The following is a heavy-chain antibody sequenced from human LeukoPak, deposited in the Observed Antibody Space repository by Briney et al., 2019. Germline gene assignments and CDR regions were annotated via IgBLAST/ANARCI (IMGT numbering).Heavy chain of an antibody. CDR1: GFTFSSYA. CDR3: IVFGDSNH. D-gene: IGHD4-17*01. J-gene: IGHJ5*02. V-gene: IGHV3-53*01. Sequence: GGSLRLSCAASGFTFSSYAMHWVRQAPGKGLEWVSAIHTSGDTCYADSVKGRFTISRDTSKNTLYLQINSLRVEDTAVYYCIVFGDSNHWGQGTLVTVSS. CDR2: IHTSGDT.